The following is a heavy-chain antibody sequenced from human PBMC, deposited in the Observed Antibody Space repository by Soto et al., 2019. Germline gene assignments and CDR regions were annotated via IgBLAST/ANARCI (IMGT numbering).Heavy chain of an antibody. J-gene: IGHJ5*02. CDR3: ARLGYDILTGYEKVDP. Sequence: SETLSLTCTVSGGSIGSSSYYWGWIRQPPGKGLQWIGYIHYSGNTNYNPSLKSRVTISIDTSKNQFSLRLNSVTAADTAVYYCARLGYDILTGYEKVDPWGQGTLVTVSS. CDR2: IHYSGNT. CDR1: GGSIGSSSYY. D-gene: IGHD3-9*01. V-gene: IGHV4-61*05.